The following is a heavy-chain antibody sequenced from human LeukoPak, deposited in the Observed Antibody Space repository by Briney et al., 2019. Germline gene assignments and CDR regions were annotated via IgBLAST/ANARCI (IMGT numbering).Heavy chain of an antibody. Sequence: AGGSLRLSCAASGFTFSSYSMNWVRQAPGKGLVWVSSISSSSSYIYYADSVKGRFTISRDNAKNSLYLQMNSLRAEDTAVYYCARDRDPYGGKPFDYWGQGTLVTVSS. D-gene: IGHD4/OR15-4a*01. CDR3: ARDRDPYGGKPFDY. V-gene: IGHV3-21*01. J-gene: IGHJ4*02. CDR1: GFTFSSYS. CDR2: ISSSSSYI.